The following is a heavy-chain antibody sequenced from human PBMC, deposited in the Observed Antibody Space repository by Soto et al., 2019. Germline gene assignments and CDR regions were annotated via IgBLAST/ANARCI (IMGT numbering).Heavy chain of an antibody. CDR2: ISSSSSYT. CDR3: AREMSRHTMDY. Sequence: TGRSLTLSCAASGFTFSDYYMSWIRQAPGKGLEWVSYISSSSSYTNYADSVKGRFTISRDNAKNSLYLQMNSLRAEDTAVYYCAREMSRHTMDYWGQGTLVTVSS. CDR1: GFTFSDYY. V-gene: IGHV3-11*06. D-gene: IGHD3-10*01. J-gene: IGHJ4*02.